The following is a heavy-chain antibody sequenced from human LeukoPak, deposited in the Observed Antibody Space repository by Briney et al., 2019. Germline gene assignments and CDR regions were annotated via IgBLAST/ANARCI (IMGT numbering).Heavy chain of an antibody. CDR2: ISPNSGGA. J-gene: IGHJ4*02. Sequence: ASVKVSCKASGFTFSGYYMHWVRQAPGQGLEWMAWISPNSGGANYVQKFQGRVTVTRDTSISTDYMEISGLTSDDTALYYCAREPSGSGGYDYWGQGTLVTVSS. CDR1: GFTFSGYY. CDR3: AREPSGSGGYDY. V-gene: IGHV1-2*02. D-gene: IGHD3-10*01.